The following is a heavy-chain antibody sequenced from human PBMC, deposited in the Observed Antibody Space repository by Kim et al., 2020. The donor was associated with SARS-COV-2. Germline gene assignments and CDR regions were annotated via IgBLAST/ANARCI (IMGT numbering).Heavy chain of an antibody. J-gene: IGHJ6*02. CDR1: GFTFSSYS. CDR3: ARALRWELPYYYYYGMDV. V-gene: IGHV3-21*01. Sequence: GGSLRLSCAASGFTFSSYSMNWVRQAPGKGLEWVSSISSSSSYIYYADSVKGRFTISRDNAKNSLYLQMNSLRAEDTAVYYCARALRWELPYYYYYGMDVWGQGTTVTVSS. CDR2: ISSSSSYI. D-gene: IGHD1-26*01.